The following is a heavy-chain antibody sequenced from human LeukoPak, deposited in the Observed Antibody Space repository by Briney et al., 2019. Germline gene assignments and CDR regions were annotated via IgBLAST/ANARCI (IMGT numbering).Heavy chain of an antibody. CDR2: INHSGST. J-gene: IGHJ4*02. CDR1: GGSFSGYY. D-gene: IGHD3-22*01. Sequence: SETLSLTCAVYGGSFSGYYWSWIRQPPGKGLEWIGEINHSGSTNYNPSLKSRVTISVDTSKNQFSLKLSSVTAADTAVYYCARGASSGYYYSQSPFPFDYWGQGTLVTVSS. CDR3: ARGASSGYYYSQSPFPFDY. V-gene: IGHV4-34*01.